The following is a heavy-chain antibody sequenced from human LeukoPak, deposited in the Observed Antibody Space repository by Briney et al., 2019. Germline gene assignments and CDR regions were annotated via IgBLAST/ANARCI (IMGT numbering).Heavy chain of an antibody. J-gene: IGHJ4*02. CDR1: GGSTRSDY. CDR3: ARDRDSSGWFDY. CDR2: IYYSGSA. Sequence: KPSETLSLTCAVSGGSTRSDYWSWIRQPPGKGLEWIGFIYYSGSANYNPSLKSRVTMSVDMSKNQFSLKLSSVTAADTAFYYCARDRDSSGWFDYWGQGALVTVSS. V-gene: IGHV4-59*01. D-gene: IGHD6-19*01.